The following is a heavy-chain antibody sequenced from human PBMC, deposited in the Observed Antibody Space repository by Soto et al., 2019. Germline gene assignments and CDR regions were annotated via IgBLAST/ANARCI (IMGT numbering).Heavy chain of an antibody. Sequence: EVQLLESGGGLVQPGGSLRLSSAGSGFNFSSFAMTWVRQAPGKGLEWVSTISGSGGSRFYADSVKGRFTLTRENSKDPVYLQTNSLRVEDTAFYYCAKEGTAEWIHYYYPTDVWGRGTPVTVSS. J-gene: IGHJ6*02. CDR3: AKEGTAEWIHYYYPTDV. V-gene: IGHV3-23*01. CDR1: GFNFSSFA. D-gene: IGHD5-18*01. CDR2: ISGSGGSR.